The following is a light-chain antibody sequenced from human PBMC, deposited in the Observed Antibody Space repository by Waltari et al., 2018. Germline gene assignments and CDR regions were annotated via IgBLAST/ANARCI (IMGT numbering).Light chain of an antibody. V-gene: IGKV3-20*01. J-gene: IGKJ2*01. CDR2: GAS. Sequence: ESVLTQSPGTLSLSPGEIVTPSCRASQPIESSHLAWYQQKAGPAPRLLIYGASSRATGIPDRFSGGGSGTDFTLTINRLQPEDFAVYHCQQYGSSPYTFGQGTKLAIK. CDR1: QPIESSH. CDR3: QQYGSSPYT.